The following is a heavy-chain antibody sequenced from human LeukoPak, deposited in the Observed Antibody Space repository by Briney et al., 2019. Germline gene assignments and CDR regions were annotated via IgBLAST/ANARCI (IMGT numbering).Heavy chain of an antibody. V-gene: IGHV3-30*02. CDR3: AKDKGSSSWFFDY. CDR2: IRYDGSNK. Sequence: PGGSLRLSCAASGFTFSSYGMHWVRQAPGKGLEWVAFIRYDGSNKYYADSVKGRFTISRDNSKNTLYLQMNSLRAEDTAVYYCAKDKGSSSWFFDYWGQGTLVTVSS. D-gene: IGHD6-13*01. CDR1: GFTFSSYG. J-gene: IGHJ4*02.